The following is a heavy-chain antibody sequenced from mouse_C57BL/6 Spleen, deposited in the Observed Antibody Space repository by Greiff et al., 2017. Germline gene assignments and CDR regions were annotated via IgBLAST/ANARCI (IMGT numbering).Heavy chain of an antibody. V-gene: IGHV1-53*01. J-gene: IGHJ4*01. D-gene: IGHD2-3*01. Sequence: QVQLQQPGTELVKPGASVKLSCKASGYTFTSYWMHWVKQRPGQGLEWIGNINPSNGGTNYNEKFKSKATLTVDKSSSPAYMQLSSLTSEDSAVYYCARYGGYYPYAMDYWGQGTSVTVSS. CDR2: INPSNGGT. CDR1: GYTFTSYW. CDR3: ARYGGYYPYAMDY.